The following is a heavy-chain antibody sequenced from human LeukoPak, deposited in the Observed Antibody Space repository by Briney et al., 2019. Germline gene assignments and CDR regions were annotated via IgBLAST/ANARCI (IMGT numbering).Heavy chain of an antibody. J-gene: IGHJ6*03. Sequence: SETLSLTCTVSGGSMRSYYWSWIRQPDGKGLEWIGRFYTGGSTSYNPSLRSRVSMLVDTSNNQFSLKLTSVTAADTAVYYWARGGRGAARPWPNYYDYYIYVWGKGTTVSVSS. CDR1: GGSMRSYY. CDR2: FYTGGST. D-gene: IGHD6-6*01. V-gene: IGHV4-4*07. CDR3: ARGGRGAARPWPNYYDYYIYV.